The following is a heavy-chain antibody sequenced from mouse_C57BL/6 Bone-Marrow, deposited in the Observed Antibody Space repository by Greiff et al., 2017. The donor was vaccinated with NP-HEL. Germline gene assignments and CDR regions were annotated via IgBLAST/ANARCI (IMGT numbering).Heavy chain of an antibody. D-gene: IGHD2-3*01. CDR2: IWSGGST. Sequence: VKLVESGPGLVQPSQSLSITCTVSGFSLTSYGVHWVRQSPGKGLEWLGVIWSGGSTDYNAAFISRLSISKDNSKSQVFFKMNSLQADDTAIYYCARNALYDGYLAWFAYWGQGTLVTVSA. V-gene: IGHV2-2*01. CDR1: GFSLTSYG. CDR3: ARNALYDGYLAWFAY. J-gene: IGHJ3*01.